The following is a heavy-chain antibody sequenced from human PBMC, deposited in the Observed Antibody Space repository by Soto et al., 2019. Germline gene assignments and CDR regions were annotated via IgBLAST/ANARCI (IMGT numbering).Heavy chain of an antibody. D-gene: IGHD3-10*01. CDR2: SNDSGST. J-gene: IGHJ6*03. V-gene: IGHV4-34*01. CDR3: ARGLLVWSGELSLRGGYYSDKDA. CDR1: GGSFSGYY. Sequence: QVQLQQWGAGLLKPSDTLSLTCAVYGGSFSGYYWSWIRQTPGKGLEWIGESNDSGSTNHNPSLKRLVTIWVETPKNQSSLVVSAETAADTAVYYCARGLLVWSGELSLRGGYYSDKDAWGKGTTVTVSS.